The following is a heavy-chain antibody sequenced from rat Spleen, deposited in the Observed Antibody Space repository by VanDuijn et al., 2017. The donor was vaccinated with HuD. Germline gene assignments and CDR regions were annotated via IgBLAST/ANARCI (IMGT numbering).Heavy chain of an antibody. V-gene: IGHV3-3*01. J-gene: IGHJ3*01. CDR2: INSAGST. Sequence: QLQESGPGLVKPSQSLSLTCSVTEYSITSSYRWNWIRKFPGNELEWMGYINSAGSTNYNPSLKSRISITSNTSKNQFFLQVNPVTTEDIATYCCAGCGYTDYYGWFAYWRQGTLVTVSS. CDR1: EYSITSSYR. D-gene: IGHD1-6*01. CDR3: AGCGYTDYYGWFAY.